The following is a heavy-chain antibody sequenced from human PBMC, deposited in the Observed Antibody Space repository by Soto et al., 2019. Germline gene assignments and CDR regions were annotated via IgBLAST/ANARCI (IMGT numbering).Heavy chain of an antibody. J-gene: IGHJ4*02. CDR2: IYHSGST. D-gene: IGHD4-17*01. CDR3: ARWMTTVTTSNFDY. CDR1: GGSISSGGYY. Sequence: SETLSLTXTVSGGSISSGGYYWSWIRQHPGKGPEWIGYIYHSGSTYYNPSLKSRVTISVDTSKNQFSLKLSSVTAADTAVYYCARWMTTVTTSNFDYWGQGTLVTVSS. V-gene: IGHV4-31*02.